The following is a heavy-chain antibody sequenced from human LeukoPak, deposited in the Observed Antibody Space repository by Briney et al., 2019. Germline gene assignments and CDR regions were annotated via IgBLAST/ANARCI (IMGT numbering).Heavy chain of an antibody. J-gene: IGHJ4*02. CDR3: ARYENGGIDY. Sequence: GGSLRLSCTASGFTFRSYALSWVRQAPGKGLEWVSATTGSGDKLFYADSVKGRFTISRDNSKNTLYLQMNNLRAEDTAVYYCARYENGGIDYWGQGTLATVSS. D-gene: IGHD2-15*01. CDR2: TTGSGDKL. V-gene: IGHV3-23*01. CDR1: GFTFRSYA.